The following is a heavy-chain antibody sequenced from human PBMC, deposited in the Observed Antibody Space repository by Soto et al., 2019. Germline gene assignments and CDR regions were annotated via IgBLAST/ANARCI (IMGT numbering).Heavy chain of an antibody. D-gene: IGHD6-13*01. J-gene: IGHJ5*02. V-gene: IGHV3-21*01. CDR3: ARDSGSSWYSADNWFDP. CDR1: GFTFSSYS. CDR2: ISSSSSYI. Sequence: LRLSCAASGFTFSSYSMNWVRQAPGKGLEWVSSISSSSSYIYYADSVKGRFTISRDNAKNSLYLQMNSLRAEDTAVYYCARDSGSSWYSADNWFDPWGQGTLVTVS.